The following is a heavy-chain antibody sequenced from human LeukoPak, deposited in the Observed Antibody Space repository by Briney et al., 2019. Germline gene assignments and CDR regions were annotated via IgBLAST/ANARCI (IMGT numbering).Heavy chain of an antibody. V-gene: IGHV3-74*01. Sequence: GGSLRLSCAASGFTFSTYWMHWARKVPGKGWGWVSRINSDGSTADYADAVKGRFTISRDNAKNTLYLEMNSLRAEDTALHYCAPEGGSSYDYWGQGTLVTVSS. J-gene: IGHJ4*02. CDR1: GFTFSTYW. CDR3: APEGGSSYDY. D-gene: IGHD5-18*01. CDR2: INSDGSTA.